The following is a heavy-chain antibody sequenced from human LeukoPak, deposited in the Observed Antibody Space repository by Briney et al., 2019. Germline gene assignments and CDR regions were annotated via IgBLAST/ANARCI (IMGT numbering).Heavy chain of an antibody. CDR1: GGSINSYC. D-gene: IGHD3-16*02. J-gene: IGHJ4*02. Sequence: PSETLSLTCSVSGGSINSYCCNWIRQPPPKGLEFICLIYTTWMTSYNPSLMRRVSMSLDPSKNQFSLELRSVPAADPAVYFCARAGYTISSYRFDYPGQGAKATV. CDR2: IYTTWMT. V-gene: IGHV4-4*07. CDR3: ARAGYTISSYRFDY.